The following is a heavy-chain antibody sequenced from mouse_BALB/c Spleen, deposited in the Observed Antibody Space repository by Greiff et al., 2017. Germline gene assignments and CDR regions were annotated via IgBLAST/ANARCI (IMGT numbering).Heavy chain of an antibody. J-gene: IGHJ4*01. CDR1: GFNIKDTY. CDR3: ASPTMGYAMDY. V-gene: IGHV14-3*02. CDR2: IDPANGNT. D-gene: IGHD2-10*01. Sequence: VQLKQSGAELVKPGASVKLSCTASGFNIKDTYMHWVKQRPEQGLEWIGRIDPANGNTKYDPKFQGKATITADTSSNTAYLQLSSLTSEDTAVYYCASPTMGYAMDYWGQGTAVTVSS.